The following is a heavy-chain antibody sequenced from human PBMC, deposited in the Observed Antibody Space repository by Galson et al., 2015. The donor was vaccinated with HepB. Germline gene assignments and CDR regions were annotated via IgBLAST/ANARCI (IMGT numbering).Heavy chain of an antibody. Sequence: SLRLSCAASGFTFSSYGMHWVRQAPGKGLEWVAVIWYDGSNKYYADSVKGRFTISRDNSKNTLYLQMNSLRAEDTAVYYCARGRRIAARPGAFDIWGQGTMVTVSS. J-gene: IGHJ3*02. CDR1: GFTFSSYG. CDR2: IWYDGSNK. CDR3: ARGRRIAARPGAFDI. V-gene: IGHV3-33*01. D-gene: IGHD6-6*01.